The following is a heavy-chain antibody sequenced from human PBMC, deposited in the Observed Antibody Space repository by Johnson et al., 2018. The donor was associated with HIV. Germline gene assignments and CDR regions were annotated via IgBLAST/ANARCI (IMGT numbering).Heavy chain of an antibody. Sequence: VQLVESGGDMVQPGRSLRLSCAASGFTLSTYAMHWVRHAPGKGLEWVAVISSDGTNKYYADSVMGRFTISRDNSKNTLFLQMNSLRAEDTAVYYCARDRMRGATKDAFDIWGQGTMVTVSS. V-gene: IGHV3-30*03. CDR3: ARDRMRGATKDAFDI. CDR2: ISSDGTNK. J-gene: IGHJ3*02. D-gene: IGHD1-26*01. CDR1: GFTLSTYA.